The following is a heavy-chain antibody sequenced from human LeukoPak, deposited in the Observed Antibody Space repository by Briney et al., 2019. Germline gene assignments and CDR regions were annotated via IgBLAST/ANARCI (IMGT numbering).Heavy chain of an antibody. CDR2: IYHSGST. D-gene: IGHD7-27*01. CDR3: ARDNWGADGFDP. CDR1: GYSISSGYY. Sequence: SETLSLTCTVSGYSISSGYYWGWIRQPPGKGLEWIGSIYHSGSTYYNPSLKSRVTISVDTSKNQFSLKLSSVTAADTAMCYCARDNWGADGFDPWGQGTLVTVSS. V-gene: IGHV4-38-2*02. J-gene: IGHJ5*02.